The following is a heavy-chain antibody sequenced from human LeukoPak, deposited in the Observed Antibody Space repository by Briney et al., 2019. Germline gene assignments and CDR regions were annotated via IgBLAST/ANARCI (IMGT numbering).Heavy chain of an antibody. CDR1: GFTFSSYA. Sequence: PGGSLRLSCAASGFTFSSYAMSWVRQAPGKGLEWVSAISGSGGSTYYAGSVKGRFTIPRDNSKNTLYLQMNSLRAEDTAVYYCAKGIQRSENGVDYWGQGTLVTVSS. J-gene: IGHJ4*02. D-gene: IGHD2-8*01. V-gene: IGHV3-23*01. CDR2: ISGSGGST. CDR3: AKGIQRSENGVDY.